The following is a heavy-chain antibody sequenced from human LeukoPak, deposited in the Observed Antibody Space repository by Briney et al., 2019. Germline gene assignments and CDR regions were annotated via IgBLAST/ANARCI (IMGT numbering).Heavy chain of an antibody. CDR2: IIPIFGTA. Sequence: SSVKVSCKASGGTFSSYAISWVRQAPGQGLEWMGRIIPIFGTANYAQKFQGRVTITTDESTGTAYMELSSLRSEDTAVYYCARTKLGIGGGYFDYWGQGTLVTVSS. D-gene: IGHD7-27*01. CDR1: GGTFSSYA. CDR3: ARTKLGIGGGYFDY. J-gene: IGHJ4*02. V-gene: IGHV1-69*05.